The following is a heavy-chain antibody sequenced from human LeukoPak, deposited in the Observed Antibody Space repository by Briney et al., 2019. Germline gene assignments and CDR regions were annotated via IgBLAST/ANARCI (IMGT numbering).Heavy chain of an antibody. D-gene: IGHD1-7*01. V-gene: IGHV3-53*01. J-gene: IGHJ4*02. Sequence: GGSLRLSCAASGFTVSSNYMSWVRQAPGKGLDWVSVIYSGGNTYYADSVKGRFTISRDNSKNTLYLQMNSLRAEDTAVYYCAKVGTWAVGNFDYWGQGTLVTVSS. CDR2: IYSGGNT. CDR1: GFTVSSNY. CDR3: AKVGTWAVGNFDY.